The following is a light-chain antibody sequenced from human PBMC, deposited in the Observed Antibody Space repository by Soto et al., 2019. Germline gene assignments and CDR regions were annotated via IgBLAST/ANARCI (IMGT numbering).Light chain of an antibody. CDR1: QGISSW. CDR2: NAS. J-gene: IGKJ1*01. Sequence: DIHMSESLAARFATVGETITITCRASQGISSWLAWYQQKPGKAPKLLIYNASTLQSGVPSRFSGSGSGTEFTLTISSLQPEDFATYYCLHYNSYSEAFGQGTKVDIK. CDR3: LHYNSYSEA. V-gene: IGKV1-5*03.